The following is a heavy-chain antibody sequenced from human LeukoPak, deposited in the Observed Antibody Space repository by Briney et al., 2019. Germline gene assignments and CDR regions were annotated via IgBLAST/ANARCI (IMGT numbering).Heavy chain of an antibody. J-gene: IGHJ4*02. CDR3: TRQGGGDFDY. CDR1: GFTLSGSA. Sequence: GGSLKLSCAASGFTLSGSAMHWVRQASGKGLEWVGRIRSKANSYATAYAASVKGRFTISRDDSKNTAYLQMNSLKTEDTAVYYCTRQGGGDFDYWGQGNLVTVSS. CDR2: IRSKANSYAT. V-gene: IGHV3-73*01. D-gene: IGHD2-15*01.